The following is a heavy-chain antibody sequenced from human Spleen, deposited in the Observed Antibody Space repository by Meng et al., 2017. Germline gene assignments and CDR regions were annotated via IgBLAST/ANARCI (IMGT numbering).Heavy chain of an antibody. Sequence: QVQLHQSGPGLVKPSQTLSVTCASSGDSVSSNIGAWNWIRQSPSRGLEWLGRTYYRSKWYNEYAVSVKSRITINPDTSKNQLSLQLSSVTPEDTAVYYCARGVTTFDYWGQGTLVTVFS. CDR2: TYYRSKWYN. J-gene: IGHJ4*02. D-gene: IGHD4-17*01. V-gene: IGHV6-1*01. CDR3: ARGVTTFDY. CDR1: GDSVSSNIGA.